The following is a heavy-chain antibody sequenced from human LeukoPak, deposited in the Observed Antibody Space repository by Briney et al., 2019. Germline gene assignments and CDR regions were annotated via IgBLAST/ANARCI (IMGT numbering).Heavy chain of an antibody. CDR2: ITASGGNT. CDR1: GFTFSSYA. Sequence: GGSLRLSCAASGFTFSSYAMGWVRQAPGKGLEWVSAITASGGNTYYADSVKGRFTISRDNSKNTLYLQVNSLKAEDTAVYYCAKGNGYSYGRYYFDYWGQGTLVTVSS. CDR3: AKGNGYSYGRYYFDY. D-gene: IGHD5-18*01. J-gene: IGHJ4*02. V-gene: IGHV3-23*01.